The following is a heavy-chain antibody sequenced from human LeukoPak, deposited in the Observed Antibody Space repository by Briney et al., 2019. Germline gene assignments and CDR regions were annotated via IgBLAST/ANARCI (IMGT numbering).Heavy chain of an antibody. Sequence: PTETLSLTCTVSGGSISSGSYYWSWIRQPAGKGLEWIGRIYTSGSTNYNPSLKSRVTISVDTSKNQFSLKLSSVTAADTAVYYCARAPRYCSSTSCYYAFDIWGQGTMVTVSS. CDR1: GGSISSGSYY. CDR3: ARAPRYCSSTSCYYAFDI. J-gene: IGHJ3*02. V-gene: IGHV4-61*02. CDR2: IYTSGST. D-gene: IGHD2-2*01.